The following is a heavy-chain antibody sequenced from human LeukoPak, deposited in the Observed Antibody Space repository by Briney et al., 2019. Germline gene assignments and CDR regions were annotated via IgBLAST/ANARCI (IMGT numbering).Heavy chain of an antibody. D-gene: IGHD3-22*01. CDR1: GYSISSGYY. CDR3: ARQNSWDYDSSLKN. V-gene: IGHV4-4*07. CDR2: IYTSGST. Sequence: SETLSLTCTVSGYSISSGYYWSWIRQPAGKGLEWIGRIYTSGSTNYNPSLKSRVTMSVDTSKNQFSLKLSSVTAADTAVYYCARQNSWDYDSSLKNWGQGTLVTVSS. J-gene: IGHJ4*02.